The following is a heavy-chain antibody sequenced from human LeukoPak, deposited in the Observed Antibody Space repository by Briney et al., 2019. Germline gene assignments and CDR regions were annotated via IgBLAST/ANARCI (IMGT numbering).Heavy chain of an antibody. CDR1: GTSISTYN. D-gene: IGHD3-22*01. CDR2: IYDSGST. J-gene: IGHJ3*02. Sequence: PTCTASGTSISTYNWCCSRPPPGGGLGWIGFIYDSGSTNYTHSLKSRVTISVDTSKNQFSLKLSSVTAADTAVYYCARDTPPRDTYYYDSSGYYLGAFDIWGQGTMVTVSS. V-gene: IGHV4-59*01. CDR3: ARDTPPRDTYYYDSSGYYLGAFDI.